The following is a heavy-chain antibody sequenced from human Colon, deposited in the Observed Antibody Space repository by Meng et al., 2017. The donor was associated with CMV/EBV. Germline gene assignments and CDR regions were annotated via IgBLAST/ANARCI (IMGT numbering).Heavy chain of an antibody. Sequence: GESLKISCEASGFTFWSHAMSWVRQAPGKGLEWVAAISGSGGTRDYADSVKGRFSISRDDGRSTLYLQMNNLRAEDTAVYFCAGSYWNGELVYWGQGALVTVSS. D-gene: IGHD1-26*01. V-gene: IGHV3-23*01. CDR2: ISGSGGTR. CDR3: AGSYWNGELVY. CDR1: GFTFWSHA. J-gene: IGHJ4*02.